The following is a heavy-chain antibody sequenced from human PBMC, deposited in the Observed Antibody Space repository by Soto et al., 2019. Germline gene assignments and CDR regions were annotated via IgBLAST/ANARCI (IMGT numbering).Heavy chain of an antibody. CDR3: AKDGAKDGYFGTWFDP. CDR1: GGTFSNYA. CDR2: IIPIFGSA. D-gene: IGHD1-26*01. J-gene: IGHJ5*02. Sequence: QVQLVQSGAEVKKPGSSVKVSCKASGGTFSNYAITWVRQAPGQGLEWLGRIIPIFGSANYAQKFQGRVTITADESTTTAYIELISLRSADTAVYSCAKDGAKDGYFGTWFDPWGQGTLVTVSS. V-gene: IGHV1-69*15.